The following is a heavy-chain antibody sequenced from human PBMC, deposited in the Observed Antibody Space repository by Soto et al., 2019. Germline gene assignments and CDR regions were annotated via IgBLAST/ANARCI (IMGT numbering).Heavy chain of an antibody. Sequence: GGSLRLSCAASGFTFIDHFMDWVRQAPGKGLEWVGRIKNKAYSYTTDYAASVKGRFTVSRDDSNNSLYLQMNSLKTEDTAVYYCARRGVTGTSQFDYWGQGT. CDR2: IKNKAYSYTT. D-gene: IGHD1-20*01. J-gene: IGHJ4*02. CDR3: ARRGVTGTSQFDY. CDR1: GFTFIDHF. V-gene: IGHV3-72*01.